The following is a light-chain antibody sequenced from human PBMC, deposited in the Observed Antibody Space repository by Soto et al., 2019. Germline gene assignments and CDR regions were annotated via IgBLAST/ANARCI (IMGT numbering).Light chain of an antibody. J-gene: IGKJ5*01. V-gene: IGKV3-20*01. CDR1: QSVTSNY. Sequence: EIVLTQSPGTLSLSPGERATLSCRASQSVTSNYLAWYQRKPGQAPRLLIYGASSRATGIPDRFSGSGSGTDFTLTISRLESEDFAVYYCQQYGSLITFGQGTRLEIK. CDR2: GAS. CDR3: QQYGSLIT.